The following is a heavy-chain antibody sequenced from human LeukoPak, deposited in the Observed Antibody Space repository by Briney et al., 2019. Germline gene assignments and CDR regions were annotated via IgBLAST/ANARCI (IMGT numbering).Heavy chain of an antibody. J-gene: IGHJ6*03. D-gene: IGHD7-27*01. CDR3: AKAHWGSGPYYYYYMDV. Sequence: GGSLRLSCAASGFTFSSYAMSWVRQAPGKGLEWVSAISGSGGSTYYADSVKGRFTISSDNSKNTLYLQMNSLRAEDTAVYYCAKAHWGSGPYYYYYMDVWGKGTTVTVSS. V-gene: IGHV3-23*01. CDR1: GFTFSSYA. CDR2: ISGSGGST.